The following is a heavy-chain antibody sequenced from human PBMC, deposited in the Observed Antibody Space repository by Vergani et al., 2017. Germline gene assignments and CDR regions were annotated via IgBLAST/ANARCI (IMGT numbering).Heavy chain of an antibody. D-gene: IGHD3-10*01. CDR2: IYHSGST. V-gene: IGHV4-38-2*01. CDR3: ARSRYYYGSGDDY. J-gene: IGHJ4*02. CDR1: GSSISSGYY. Sequence: QVQLQESGPGLVKPSETLSLTCAVSGSSISSGYYWGWIRQPPGKGLEWIGSIYHSGSTYYNPSLKSRVTISVDTSKNQFSLKLSSVTAADTAVYYCARSRYYYGSGDDYWGQGTLVTVSS.